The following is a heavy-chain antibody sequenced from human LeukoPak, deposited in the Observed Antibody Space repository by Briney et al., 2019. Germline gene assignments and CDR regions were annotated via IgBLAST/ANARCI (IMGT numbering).Heavy chain of an antibody. CDR3: ARETLYYYDSSGYSPYFDY. V-gene: IGHV4-4*07. J-gene: IGHJ4*02. CDR1: GGSIRSYY. D-gene: IGHD3-22*01. Sequence: SSETLSLTCTVSGGSIRSYYWSWIRQPAGKGLEWIGRIYTSGSTNYNPSLKSRVTMSVDTSKNQFSLKLSSVTAADTAVYYCARETLYYYDSSGYSPYFDYWGQGTLVTVSS. CDR2: IYTSGST.